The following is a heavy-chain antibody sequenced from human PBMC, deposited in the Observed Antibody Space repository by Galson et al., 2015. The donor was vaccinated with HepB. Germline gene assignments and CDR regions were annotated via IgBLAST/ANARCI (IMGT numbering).Heavy chain of an antibody. Sequence: ETLSLTCTVSGGSISSYYWSWIRQPPGKGLEWIGYIYYSGSTNYNPSLKSRVTISVDTSKNQFSLKLSSVTAADTAVYYCARESLWFGHRGLYYYGMDVWGQGTTVTVSS. V-gene: IGHV4-59*01. D-gene: IGHD3-10*01. J-gene: IGHJ6*02. CDR2: IYYSGST. CDR3: ARESLWFGHRGLYYYGMDV. CDR1: GGSISSYY.